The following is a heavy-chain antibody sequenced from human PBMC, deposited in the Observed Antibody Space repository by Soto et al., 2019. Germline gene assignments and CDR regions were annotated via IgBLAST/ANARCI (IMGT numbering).Heavy chain of an antibody. V-gene: IGHV1-46*01. D-gene: IGHD3-22*01. CDR2: INPSGGST. Sequence: GASVKFSCKASGYTFTSYYMHWVRQAPGQGLEWMGIINPSGGSTSYAQKFQGRVTITADKSTSTAYMELSSLRSEDTAVYYCAGDYYDSSGYYPNFDYWGQGTLVTVSS. J-gene: IGHJ4*02. CDR1: GYTFTSYY. CDR3: AGDYYDSSGYYPNFDY.